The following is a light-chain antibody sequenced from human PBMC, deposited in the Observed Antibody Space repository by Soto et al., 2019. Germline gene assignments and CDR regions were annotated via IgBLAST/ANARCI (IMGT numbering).Light chain of an antibody. V-gene: IGKV3-15*01. Sequence: EIVMTQSPATLSVSPGERATLSCRASQSVSTNLAWYQQIPGQAPRLLISGASTRATGIPARFSGSGSGTELTLTISSLQSEDFAVYHCQQYNNWPLTFGGGTKVDIK. J-gene: IGKJ4*01. CDR3: QQYNNWPLT. CDR1: QSVSTN. CDR2: GAS.